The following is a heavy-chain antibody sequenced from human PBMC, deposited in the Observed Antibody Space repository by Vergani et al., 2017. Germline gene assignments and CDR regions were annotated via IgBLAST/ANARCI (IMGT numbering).Heavy chain of an antibody. V-gene: IGHV1-2*06. D-gene: IGHD3-22*01. CDR2: INPNSGGT. CDR3: ARGFNYYDSSGYYGGDAFDI. CDR1: GYTFTAYY. Sequence: QVQLAQSGAEVKKPGASVKVSCKASGYTFTAYYMHWVRQAPGQGLEWMGRINPNSGGTNYAQKFQGRVTMTRDTSISTAYMELSRLRSDDTAVYYCARGFNYYDSSGYYGGDAFDIWGQGTMVTVSS. J-gene: IGHJ3*02.